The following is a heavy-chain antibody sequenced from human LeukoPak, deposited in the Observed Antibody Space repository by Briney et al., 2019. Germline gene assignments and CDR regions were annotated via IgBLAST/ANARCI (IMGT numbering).Heavy chain of an antibody. CDR3: ARSGERNYYDSSGYYQGANAFDI. CDR1: GYTFTSYG. J-gene: IGHJ3*02. D-gene: IGHD3-22*01. Sequence: ASVKVSCKASGYTFTSYGISWVRQAPGQGLEWMGWISAYNGNTNYAQKLQGRVTMTTDTSTSTAYMELSSLRSEDTAVYYCARSGERNYYDSSGYYQGANAFDIWGQGTMVTVSS. V-gene: IGHV1-18*01. CDR2: ISAYNGNT.